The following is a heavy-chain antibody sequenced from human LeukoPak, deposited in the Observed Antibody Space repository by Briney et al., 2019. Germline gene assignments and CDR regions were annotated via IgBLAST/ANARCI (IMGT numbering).Heavy chain of an antibody. CDR2: IGGTGDKT. CDR1: RFTFSSYA. J-gene: IGHJ4*02. CDR3: AKDPVVYHGGSGWHYFDY. Sequence: PGGSLRLSCAASRFTFSSYAMSWVRQAPGRGLEWVSTIGGTGDKTYYADSVQGRFTISRDNSMDTLYLQMYSLKAEDTAVYYCAKDPVVYHGGSGWHYFDYWGQGTLVTVSS. D-gene: IGHD6-19*01. V-gene: IGHV3-23*01.